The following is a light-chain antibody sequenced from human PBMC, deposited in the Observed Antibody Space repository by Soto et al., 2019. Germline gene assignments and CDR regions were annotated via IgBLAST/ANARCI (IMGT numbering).Light chain of an antibody. V-gene: IGKV2-28*01. CDR3: MQALQPPPT. CDR2: LGS. J-gene: IGKJ2*01. Sequence: DIVMTQSPLSLPVTPGEPASISCRSSQSLLHSNGYNYLDWYLQKPGQSPQLLIYLGSNRASWVPDRFSGSGSGPEFTLKISRVEAEDVGVYYCMQALQPPPTFGQGTKLEIK. CDR1: QSLLHSNGYNY.